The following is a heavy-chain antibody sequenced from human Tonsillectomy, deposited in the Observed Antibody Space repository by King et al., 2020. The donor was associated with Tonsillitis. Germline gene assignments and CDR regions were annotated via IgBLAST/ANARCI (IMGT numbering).Heavy chain of an antibody. CDR2: ISYDGSNK. Sequence: VQLVESGGGVVQPGRSLRLSCTASGFPFSRYAIHWVRQAPGKGLEWVAVISYDGSNKYYAASVKARFTVSRDNAKNTLYLRMDSRRVDDTAMYYCAQDFPPYCSSTPCYASVPSYGIDVWGQGTTVAVSS. CDR3: AQDFPPYCSSTPCYASVPSYGIDV. CDR1: GFPFSRYA. V-gene: IGHV3-30*18. D-gene: IGHD2-2*01. J-gene: IGHJ6*02.